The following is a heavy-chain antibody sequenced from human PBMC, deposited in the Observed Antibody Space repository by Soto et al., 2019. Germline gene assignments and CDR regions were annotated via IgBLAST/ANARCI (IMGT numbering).Heavy chain of an antibody. CDR3: ALAGYDSTYYAVTPLSAGHF. CDR2: ISSSGSII. V-gene: IGHV3-11*01. J-gene: IGHJ4*02. D-gene: IGHD1-26*01. Sequence: QVQLVVSGGGLVKPGGSLRISCAASGFTFSDYYISWIRQAPGKGLEWVSYISSSGSIIYYADSVKGRFTISRDNAKNSLYLQMNRLCAEDTAVYYCALAGYDSTYYAVTPLSAGHFWGQGTLVTVSS. CDR1: GFTFSDYY.